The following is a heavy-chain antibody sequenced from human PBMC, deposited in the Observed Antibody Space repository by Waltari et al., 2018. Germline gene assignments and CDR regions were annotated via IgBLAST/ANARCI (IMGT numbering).Heavy chain of an antibody. CDR1: GFTSFNYF. Sequence: EVQLVESGGGLVQPGGSLRLSCAASGFTSFNYFISWVRQAPGKGLEWISASSDGGCYTYYADYVEGRFTISRDSSKNTIYLQMNSLRVEDTALYYCAKGFEDLLPFDHWGQGTQVTVSS. V-gene: IGHV3-23*04. CDR2: SSDGGCYT. J-gene: IGHJ4*02. D-gene: IGHD2-21*01. CDR3: AKGFEDLLPFDH.